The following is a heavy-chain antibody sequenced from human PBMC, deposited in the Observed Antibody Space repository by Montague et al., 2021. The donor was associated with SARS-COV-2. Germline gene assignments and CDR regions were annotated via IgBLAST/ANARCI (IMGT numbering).Heavy chain of an antibody. CDR3: ARAGSQRFFEF. V-gene: IGHV4-34*01. Sequence: SETLSLTCAVTSGSLRNYYWSWIRQPPGKGLEWIGEIRLPGGSNYNPSLKGRVTISLDASNNQVSLSLSSVTAADTAVYYCARAGSQRFFEFWGRGTLVTVSS. CDR2: IRLPGGS. D-gene: IGHD1-1*01. J-gene: IGHJ2*01. CDR1: SGSLRNYY.